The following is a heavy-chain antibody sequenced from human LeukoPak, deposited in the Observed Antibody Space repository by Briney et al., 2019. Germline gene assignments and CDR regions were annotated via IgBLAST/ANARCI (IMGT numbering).Heavy chain of an antibody. Sequence: GGSLRLSCAASGFTFSSYSMNWVRQAPGKGLEWVSCISSSSSTIYYADSVKGRFTISRDNAKNSLYLQMNSLRDEDTAVYYCARGGSGYCSGWYGYWGQGTLVTVSS. D-gene: IGHD6-19*01. CDR2: ISSSSSTI. V-gene: IGHV3-48*02. CDR1: GFTFSSYS. J-gene: IGHJ4*02. CDR3: ARGGSGYCSGWYGY.